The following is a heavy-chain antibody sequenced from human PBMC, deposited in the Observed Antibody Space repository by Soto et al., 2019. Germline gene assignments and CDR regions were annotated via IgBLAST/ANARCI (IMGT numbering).Heavy chain of an antibody. D-gene: IGHD7-27*01. V-gene: IGHV3-30*04. CDR1: GFTFSSYA. CDR3: ARDTGDRGYDAFDI. CDR2: ISYDGSNK. Sequence: GGSLRLSCAASGFTFSSYAMHWVRQAPGKGLEWVAVISYDGSNKYYADSVRGRFTISRDNSKNTLYLQMNSLRAEDTAVYYCARDTGDRGYDAFDIWGQGTMVTVSS. J-gene: IGHJ3*02.